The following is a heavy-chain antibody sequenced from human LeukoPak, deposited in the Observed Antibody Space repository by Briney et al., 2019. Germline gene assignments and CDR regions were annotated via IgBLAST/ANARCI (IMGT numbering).Heavy chain of an antibody. D-gene: IGHD6-13*01. CDR3: ATTPREYSSTWYYFDY. CDR1: GYSISSGYY. J-gene: IGHJ4*02. CDR2: IYHSGST. V-gene: IGHV4-38-2*02. Sequence: SETLSLTCNASGYSISSGYYWAWIRQSPGKGLEWIGSIYHSGSTYYNPSLKSRVTMSVDTSKKQFSLNLSSVTAADTAVYYCATTPREYSSTWYYFDYWGQGILVTVSS.